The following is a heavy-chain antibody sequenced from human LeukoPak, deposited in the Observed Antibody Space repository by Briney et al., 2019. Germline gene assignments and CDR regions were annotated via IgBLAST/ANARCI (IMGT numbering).Heavy chain of an antibody. CDR2: ILPGYSDN. J-gene: IGHJ3*02. Sequence: GESLKISCKASGYSFTRYWIGWGRQMPGKGLEWMGIILPGYSDNRYSPSFQGQVPISADQFISTAYLQWNHLRTSGTAMYFCARRVVGTTGASDMWGQGTMVTVSS. V-gene: IGHV5-51*01. CDR1: GYSFTRYW. CDR3: ARRVVGTTGASDM. D-gene: IGHD1-26*01.